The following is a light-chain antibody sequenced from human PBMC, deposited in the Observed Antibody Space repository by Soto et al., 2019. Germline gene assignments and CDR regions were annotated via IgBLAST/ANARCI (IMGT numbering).Light chain of an antibody. V-gene: IGKV3-15*01. CDR3: HQYYTWPRT. J-gene: IGKJ1*01. CDR1: QTVTTD. CDR2: GAS. Sequence: EIVMTQSPVTLSVSAGERATLSCRASQTVTTDLAWYQQKPGQAPRLVIHGASTRATDFPARFSGSGSGTEFTLTISSLQSEDIAVYYCHQYYTWPRTFGQGTKVDIK.